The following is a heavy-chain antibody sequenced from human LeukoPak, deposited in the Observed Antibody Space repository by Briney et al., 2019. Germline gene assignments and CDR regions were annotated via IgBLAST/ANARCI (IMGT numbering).Heavy chain of an antibody. Sequence: SETLSLTCTVSGGSISSYYWSWIRQPPGKGLEWIGYIYYSGSTNYNPSLKSRVTISVDTSKNQFSLKLSSVTAADTAVYYCARHRYSYGAYYFDYWGQGTLVTVSS. D-gene: IGHD5-18*01. CDR1: GGSISSYY. CDR3: ARHRYSYGAYYFDY. V-gene: IGHV4-59*08. CDR2: IYYSGST. J-gene: IGHJ4*02.